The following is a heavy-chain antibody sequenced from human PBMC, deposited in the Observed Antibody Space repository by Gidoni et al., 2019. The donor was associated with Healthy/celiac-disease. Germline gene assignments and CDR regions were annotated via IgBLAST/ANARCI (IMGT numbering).Heavy chain of an antibody. D-gene: IGHD2-15*01. CDR1: GFTFSCHG. Sequence: QVQLVASGGGVVQPGRSLRLSCAECGFTFSCHGMHWVRLAPGKGLAWVAVIWYDGSNKYYADSVKGRFTISRDNSKNTLYLQMNSLRAEDTAVYYCARDSGYCSGGSCYYHYFDYWGQGTLVTVSS. CDR2: IWYDGSNK. CDR3: ARDSGYCSGGSCYYHYFDY. V-gene: IGHV3-33*01. J-gene: IGHJ4*02.